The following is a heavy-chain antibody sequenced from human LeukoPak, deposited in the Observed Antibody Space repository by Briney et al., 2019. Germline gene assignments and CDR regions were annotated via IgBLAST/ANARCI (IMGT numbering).Heavy chain of an antibody. CDR3: ARVEVGAANRQWYGMDV. Sequence: SETLSLTCTISGGSISSYYWSWIRQPPGKGLEWIGYVDYRGYTNYNPSLKSRVTISIDTSKSLFSLKLNSVTAADTAVYYCARVEVGAANRQWYGMDVWGQGTTVTVSS. CDR1: GGSISSYY. CDR2: VDYRGYT. V-gene: IGHV4-59*01. D-gene: IGHD2-15*01. J-gene: IGHJ6*02.